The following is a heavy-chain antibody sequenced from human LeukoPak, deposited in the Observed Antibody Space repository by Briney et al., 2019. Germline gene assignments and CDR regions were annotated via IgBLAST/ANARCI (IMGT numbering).Heavy chain of an antibody. CDR2: IYSGDSDT. CDR1: GYSFLSHW. Sequence: GESLKISCKGSGYSFLSHWIGWVRQMPGKGLEWMGIIYSGDSDTRYNPSFQGQVTISADKSISTAYLQWSSLKASDTAMYYCARHASPYSSNYYFDYWGQGALVTVSS. CDR3: ARHASPYSSNYYFDY. J-gene: IGHJ4*02. V-gene: IGHV5-51*01. D-gene: IGHD6-13*01.